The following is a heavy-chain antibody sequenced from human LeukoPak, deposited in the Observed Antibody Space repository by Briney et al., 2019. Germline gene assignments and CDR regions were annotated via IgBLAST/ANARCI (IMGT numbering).Heavy chain of an antibody. CDR3: AKFRGGYCSGGSCYSDYFDY. J-gene: IGHJ4*02. CDR2: ISGSGGST. D-gene: IGHD2-15*01. CDR1: GFTFSSYG. V-gene: IGHV3-23*01. Sequence: SGGSLRLSCAASGFTFSSYGMSWVRQAPGKGLEWVSAISGSGGSTYYADSVKGRFTISRDNSKSTLYLQMNSLRAEDTAVYYCAKFRGGYCSGGSCYSDYFDYWGQGTLVTVSS.